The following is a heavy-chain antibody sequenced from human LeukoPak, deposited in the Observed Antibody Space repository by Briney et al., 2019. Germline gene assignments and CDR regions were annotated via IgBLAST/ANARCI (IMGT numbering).Heavy chain of an antibody. D-gene: IGHD3-16*01. CDR2: IYYSGST. V-gene: IGHV4-59*08. CDR3: ARHRGSGFDY. CDR1: GGSISNYY. Sequence: SETLSLTCTVSGGSISNYYWSWIRQPPGKGLEWIGYIYYSGSTNYNPSLKSRISLSVDTSKDQISLELSSVTAADTAIYYCARHRGSGFDYWGQGTLVTVSS. J-gene: IGHJ4*02.